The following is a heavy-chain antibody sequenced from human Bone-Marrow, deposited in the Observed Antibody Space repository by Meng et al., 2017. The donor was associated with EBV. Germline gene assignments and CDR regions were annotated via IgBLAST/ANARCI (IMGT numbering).Heavy chain of an antibody. CDR1: GYNFRNYF. V-gene: IGHV1-2*06. J-gene: IGHJ4*02. Sequence: QVQLVQSGAEVKKPGASVKVSCKASGYNFRNYFMHWVRQAPGQGLEYMGRINPLTGVTNYVQKFQGRVTVTRDTSIITSYMELSGLTHDDTAVYLCAGGWAPDYWGQGTLVTVSS. CDR2: INPLTGVT. CDR3: AGGWAPDY. D-gene: IGHD6-19*01.